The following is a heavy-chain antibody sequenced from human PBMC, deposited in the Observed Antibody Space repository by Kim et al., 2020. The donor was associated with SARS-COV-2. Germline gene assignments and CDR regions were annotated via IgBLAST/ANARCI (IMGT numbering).Heavy chain of an antibody. D-gene: IGHD3-3*01. CDR3: ARVKTYYDFWSGYWSGGYGMDV. J-gene: IGHJ6*02. CDR1: GFTFSSYE. Sequence: GGSLRLSCAASGFTFSSYEMNWVRQAPGKGLEWVSYISSSGSTIYYADSVKGRFTISRDNAKNSLYLQMNSLRAEDTAVYYCARVKTYYDFWSGYWSGGYGMDVWGQGTTVTVSS. CDR2: ISSSGSTI. V-gene: IGHV3-48*03.